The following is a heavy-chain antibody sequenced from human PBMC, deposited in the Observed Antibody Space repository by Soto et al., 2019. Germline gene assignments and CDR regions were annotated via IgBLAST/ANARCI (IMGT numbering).Heavy chain of an antibody. D-gene: IGHD3-16*01. CDR1: GFTFSSYA. V-gene: IGHV3-23*01. CDR3: ANDLGAVAGIDAFDI. J-gene: IGHJ3*02. CDR2: IRGSGGST. Sequence: GGSLRLSCAASGFTFSSYAMSWVRQAPGKGLEWVSAIRGSGGSTYYADSEKGRFTISRDNSKNTLYLQMNSLRAEDAAVYYCANDLGAVAGIDAFDIWGQGTMVTVSS.